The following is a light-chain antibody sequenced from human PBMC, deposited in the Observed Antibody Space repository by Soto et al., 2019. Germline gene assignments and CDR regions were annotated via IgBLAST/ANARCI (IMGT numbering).Light chain of an antibody. CDR1: QSLLHSNGYNY. Sequence: IVVTQSPLALPVPPGDTASISCRSSQSLLHSNGYNYLDWYLQKPPQSPQLXXYLGSNRASGVPDRFSGSGSATDFTPKISRVEAEDVGVYYCVQALQSPPWTFGQGTKVDIK. CDR2: LGS. J-gene: IGKJ1*01. V-gene: IGKV2-28*01. CDR3: VQALQSPPWT.